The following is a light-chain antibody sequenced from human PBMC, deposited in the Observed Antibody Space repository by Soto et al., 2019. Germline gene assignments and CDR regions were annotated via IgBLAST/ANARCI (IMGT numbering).Light chain of an antibody. J-gene: IGKJ4*01. Sequence: DIQVTQSPSSVSASVGDRVTITCRTIQDVSSWLAWYQQKPGKAPELLIYSASSLQTGVPSRFSGSGSGTDFTLTISSLQPEDFATYYCQPANSFPLTCGGGTKVEIK. CDR2: SAS. CDR1: QDVSSW. CDR3: QPANSFPLT. V-gene: IGKV1-12*01.